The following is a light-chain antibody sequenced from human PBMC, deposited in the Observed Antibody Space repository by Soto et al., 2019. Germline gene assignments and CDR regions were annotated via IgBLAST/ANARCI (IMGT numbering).Light chain of an antibody. CDR2: DAS. CDR1: QTISGW. Sequence: DLQMTKTPSTLSASVGDTVTITCRASQTISGWLAWYQQRPGKAPNLLIFDASTLESGVPSRFSGSGSGTTFTLNISSLQSDDFATYYCLQYNGYYRTFGQGTKVDI. J-gene: IGKJ1*01. V-gene: IGKV1-5*01. CDR3: LQYNGYYRT.